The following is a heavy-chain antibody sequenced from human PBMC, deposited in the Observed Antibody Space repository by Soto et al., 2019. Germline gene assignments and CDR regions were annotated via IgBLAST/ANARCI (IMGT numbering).Heavy chain of an antibody. CDR2: ISSTANTI. J-gene: IGHJ4*02. Sequence: EVQVVESGGGLVQPGGSLRLSCAASGFTFSTYSMNWVRQAPGKGLEWVSYISSTANTIYYPDSVKGRFTISRDTAKKSLYLQMNSLRAEDTAVYYCERSGYFDYWGQGNLGTVSS. V-gene: IGHV3-48*01. CDR1: GFTFSTYS. CDR3: ERSGYFDY. D-gene: IGHD2-8*02.